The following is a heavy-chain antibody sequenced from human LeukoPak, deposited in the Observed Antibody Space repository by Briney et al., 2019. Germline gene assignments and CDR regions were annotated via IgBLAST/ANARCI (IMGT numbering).Heavy chain of an antibody. V-gene: IGHV3-21*01. D-gene: IGHD2-2*02. Sequence: PGGSLRLSCAASGFTFSDCSMNWVRQAPGKGLEWVSSISSSSTYIYHADSVKGRFTISRDNSKNTVYLQMNSLRAEDTAVYYCARNTPNSFNGMDVWGKGTTVTVSS. CDR2: ISSSSTYI. CDR1: GFTFSDCS. CDR3: ARNTPNSFNGMDV. J-gene: IGHJ6*04.